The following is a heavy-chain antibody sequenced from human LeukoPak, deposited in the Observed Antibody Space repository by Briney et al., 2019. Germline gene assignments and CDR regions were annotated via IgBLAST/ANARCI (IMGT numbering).Heavy chain of an antibody. CDR3: ARNSGGRRYYFTD. Sequence: GGSLRLSCAASGFIFSSNGMHWVRQAPGKGLEWVAVIYTDGSTKYYADSVKGRFTVSRDNSQNTLHLQMNSLRAEDTAVYYCARNSGGRRYYFTDWGQGTLVTVSS. J-gene: IGHJ4*02. V-gene: IGHV3-33*08. CDR2: IYTDGSTK. CDR1: GFIFSSNG. D-gene: IGHD3-10*01.